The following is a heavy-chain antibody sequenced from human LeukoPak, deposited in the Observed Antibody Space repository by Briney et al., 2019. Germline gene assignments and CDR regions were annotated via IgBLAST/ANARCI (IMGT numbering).Heavy chain of an antibody. D-gene: IGHD4-11*01. CDR1: GFTFSSYA. CDR3: ARDQRENYYTNSEYYFDY. J-gene: IGHJ4*02. Sequence: GGSLRLSCAASGFTFSSYAMNWVRQAPGKGLEWVSSISSGSSYIYYADSVKGRFTISRDNAKNSLYLQMNSLRAEDTAVYYCARDQRENYYTNSEYYFDYWGQGTLVTVSS. V-gene: IGHV3-21*01. CDR2: ISSGSSYI.